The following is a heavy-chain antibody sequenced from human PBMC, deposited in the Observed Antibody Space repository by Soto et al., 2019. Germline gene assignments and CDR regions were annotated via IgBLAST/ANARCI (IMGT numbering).Heavy chain of an antibody. Sequence: PGGSLRLSCAASGFTFSSYGMHWVRQAPGKGLEWVAVISYDGSNKYYADSVKGRFTISRDNSKNTLYLQMNSLRAEDTAVYYCAKDLGYCSSTSCSMYYYYGMDVWGQGTTVTVAS. CDR3: AKDLGYCSSTSCSMYYYYGMDV. CDR2: ISYDGSNK. V-gene: IGHV3-30*18. CDR1: GFTFSSYG. J-gene: IGHJ6*02. D-gene: IGHD2-2*01.